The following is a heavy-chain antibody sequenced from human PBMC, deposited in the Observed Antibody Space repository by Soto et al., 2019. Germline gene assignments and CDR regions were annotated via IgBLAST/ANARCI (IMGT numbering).Heavy chain of an antibody. CDR1: GLTFKNSN. Sequence: EVQLVESGGGLVQPGGSLRLSCEAPGLTFKNSNMHWVRQGTGKGLEWVSGISAAGDPDYADSVEGRFTISRENAQNSFFLQMNSLRVGDTAAYYCARTDRDFYGLDVWGQGTTVIVSS. J-gene: IGHJ6*02. CDR3: ARTDRDFYGLDV. CDR2: ISAAGDP. V-gene: IGHV3-13*05.